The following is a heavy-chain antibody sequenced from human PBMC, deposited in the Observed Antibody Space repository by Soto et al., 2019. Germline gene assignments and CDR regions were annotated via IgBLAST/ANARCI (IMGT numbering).Heavy chain of an antibody. J-gene: IGHJ4*02. D-gene: IGHD6-6*01. CDR3: ARATEIVQGFDY. V-gene: IGHV1-69*13. CDR1: GGTFSSYA. Sequence: SVKVSCKASGGTFSSYAISWVRQAPGQGLEWMGGIIPIFGTANYAQKFQGRVTITADESTSTAYMELSSLRSEDTAVYYCARATEIVQGFDYWGQGTLVTVSS. CDR2: IIPIFGTA.